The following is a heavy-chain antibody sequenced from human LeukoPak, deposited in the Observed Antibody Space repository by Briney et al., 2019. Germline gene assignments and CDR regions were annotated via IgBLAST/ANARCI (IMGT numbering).Heavy chain of an antibody. J-gene: IGHJ4*02. D-gene: IGHD6-6*01. V-gene: IGHV3-30*02. Sequence: GGSLRLSCAASGFTFSSYGMHWVRHAPGKGLEWVAFIRYDGSNKYYADSVKGRFTISRDNSKNTLYLQMNSLRAEDTAVYYCAKDRIAARHYFDYWGQGTLVTVSS. CDR3: AKDRIAARHYFDY. CDR2: IRYDGSNK. CDR1: GFTFSSYG.